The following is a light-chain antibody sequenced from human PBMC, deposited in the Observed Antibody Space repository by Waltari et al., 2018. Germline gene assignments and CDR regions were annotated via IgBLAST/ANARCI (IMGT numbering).Light chain of an antibody. CDR2: DVS. Sequence: QSALTQPRSVSGSPGQSVTISCTGTISDSGGYHYVSWYQQHPGKAPKLMIYDVSKRPSGVPDRFSGSKSGNTASLTISGLQAEDEADYYCCSYAGSYTVVFGGGTKLTVL. CDR3: CSYAGSYTVV. J-gene: IGLJ2*01. V-gene: IGLV2-11*01. CDR1: ISDSGGYHY.